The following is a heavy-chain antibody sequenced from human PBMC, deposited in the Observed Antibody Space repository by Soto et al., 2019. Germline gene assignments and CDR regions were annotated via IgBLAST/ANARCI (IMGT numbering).Heavy chain of an antibody. D-gene: IGHD1-1*01. J-gene: IGHJ6*02. CDR1: GFSFSNAW. Sequence: EVQLVESGGGLVKPGGSLRLSCAASGFSFSNAWMSWVRQLPGKGLEWVGHIKSKTDGGTADYAAPVKGRFTISRDDSKNTLYLQMHSLKTEDTAMFYCTTWNYGVDVWCHGTTVTVSS. CDR2: IKSKTDGGTA. CDR3: TTWNYGVDV. V-gene: IGHV3-15*01.